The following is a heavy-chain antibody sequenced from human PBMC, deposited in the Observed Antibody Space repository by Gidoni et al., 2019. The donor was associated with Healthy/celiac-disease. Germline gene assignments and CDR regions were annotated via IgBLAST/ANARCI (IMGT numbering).Heavy chain of an antibody. CDR2: ISYDGSNK. V-gene: IGHV3-30-3*01. CDR3: ASFDFDYGGAFDY. D-gene: IGHD4-17*01. CDR1: GFTFRSYA. Sequence: QVQLVESGGGVVQPGRSLRLSCAASGFTFRSYAMHWVRQAPGKGLEWVAVISYDGSNKYYADSVKGRFTISRDNSKNTLYLQMNSLRAEDTAVYYCASFDFDYGGAFDYWGQGTLVTVSS. J-gene: IGHJ4*02.